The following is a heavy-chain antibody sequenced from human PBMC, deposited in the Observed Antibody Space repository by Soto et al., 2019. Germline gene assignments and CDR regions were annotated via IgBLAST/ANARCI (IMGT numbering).Heavy chain of an antibody. CDR1: GYTVTTNY. CDR3: TRDTSPSGSYAGSFDT. Sequence: EVQLVESGGGLVRPGGSLRLSCAASGYTVTTNYMGWVRLAPGKGLEWVSVVYVNGNTYYADSVKSRSTGSRDSSKNTIYIQRNSLRSDDTAVYYCTRDTSPSGSYAGSFDTWGQGPMVAVPP. V-gene: IGHV3-66*01. CDR2: VYVNGNT. J-gene: IGHJ5*02. D-gene: IGHD3-10*01.